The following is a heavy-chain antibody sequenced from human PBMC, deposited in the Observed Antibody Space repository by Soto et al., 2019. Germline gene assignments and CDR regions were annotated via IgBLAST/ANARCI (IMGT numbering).Heavy chain of an antibody. V-gene: IGHV4-39*01. CDR3: STPGGGGTYVYPFGP. D-gene: IGHD1-26*01. Sequence: QLHLRESGPGLVKPSETLSLTCTVSGGSITSSSYYWGWIRQPPGKGLEWIGSIYYSGSTYYNPSPKDRVPLAVKPSKNQFSPKVRPVAGADTALYYWSTPGGGGTYVYPFGPWGQGTLVTVSS. CDR1: GGSITSSSYY. CDR2: IYYSGST. J-gene: IGHJ5*02.